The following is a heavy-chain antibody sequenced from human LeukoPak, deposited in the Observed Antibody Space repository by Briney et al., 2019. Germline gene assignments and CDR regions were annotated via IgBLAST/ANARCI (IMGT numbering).Heavy chain of an antibody. J-gene: IGHJ4*02. CDR2: IYPDDSDS. CDR3: ARRGGSSWYYFDY. CDR1: GYTFTNYW. V-gene: IGHV5-51*01. Sequence: GESLKISCKGSGYTFTNYWIGWVRQMPGKRLEWMGIIYPDDSDSRYSPSFQGRVTISADKSITTAYLQWSSLKASDTAMYYCARRGGSSWYYFDYWGQGTLVTVSS. D-gene: IGHD6-13*01.